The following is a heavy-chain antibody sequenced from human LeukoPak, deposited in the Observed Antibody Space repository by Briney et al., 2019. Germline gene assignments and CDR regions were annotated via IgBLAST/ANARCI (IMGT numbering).Heavy chain of an antibody. CDR3: ATVGRDEKSRDFDY. Sequence: GASVKVSCKVSGYSLTELSMHWVRQAPGKGLEWMGSFDPENGETLYAQEFQGRVTITADTSTDTAYMELSSLRSEDTAVYYCATVGRDEKSRDFDYWGQGTLVTVSS. CDR2: FDPENGET. J-gene: IGHJ4*02. CDR1: GYSLTELS. V-gene: IGHV1-24*01. D-gene: IGHD1-26*01.